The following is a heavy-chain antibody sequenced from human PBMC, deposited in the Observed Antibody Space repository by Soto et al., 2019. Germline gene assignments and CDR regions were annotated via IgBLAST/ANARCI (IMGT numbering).Heavy chain of an antibody. Sequence: EVQLLESGGGLVQPGGSLRLSCAASGFTFSIYPMTWVRQAPGKGLEWVSTISGSGGSTFYADSVKGRFTISRDNSKKTLYLQMNSLRAEDTAIYYCAKVGVGASYYYYGMDVWGQGTTVTVSS. CDR1: GFTFSIYP. J-gene: IGHJ6*02. D-gene: IGHD1-26*01. CDR3: AKVGVGASYYYYGMDV. CDR2: ISGSGGST. V-gene: IGHV3-23*01.